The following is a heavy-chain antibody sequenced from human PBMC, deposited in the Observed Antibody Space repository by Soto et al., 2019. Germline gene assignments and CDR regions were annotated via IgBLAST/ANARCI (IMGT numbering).Heavy chain of an antibody. D-gene: IGHD3-9*01. V-gene: IGHV4-59*08. CDR2: IYNSVNKYNT. Sequence: PSETLSLTCSVSGASISSHYWSWIRQPPGKGLEWIGYIYNSVNKYNTEFNPSLKSRVTISADTSKNQVSLTLRPVTAADTAVYYCARRDDILTTSYYRVGALDFWGPGILVTVSS. CDR3: ARRDDILTTSYYRVGALDF. J-gene: IGHJ3*01. CDR1: GASISSHY.